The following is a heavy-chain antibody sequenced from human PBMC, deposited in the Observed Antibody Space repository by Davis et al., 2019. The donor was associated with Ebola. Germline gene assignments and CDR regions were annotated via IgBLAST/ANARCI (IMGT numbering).Heavy chain of an antibody. D-gene: IGHD1-1*01. CDR1: GYTFSNYG. J-gene: IGHJ4*02. CDR2: INPHNGNT. Sequence: ASVKVSCKASGYTFSNYGITWVRQAPGQGLEWMGWINPHNGNTNYAQNVQGRVTMTTDTSTSTAYMEVGSLSSDDTAVYYCARAQFPTTSDHWGQGTLVTVSS. V-gene: IGHV1-18*04. CDR3: ARAQFPTTSDH.